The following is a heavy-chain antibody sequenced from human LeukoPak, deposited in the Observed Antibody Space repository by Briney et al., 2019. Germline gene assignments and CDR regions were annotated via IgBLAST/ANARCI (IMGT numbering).Heavy chain of an antibody. CDR1: GGTFSSYA. D-gene: IGHD3-22*01. V-gene: IGHV1-69*13. CDR3: AGSLKFITMIPHY. J-gene: IGHJ4*02. Sequence: SVKVSCKASGGTFSSYAISWVRPAPGQGLEWMGGIIPIFGTANYAQKFQGRVTITADESTSTAYMELSSLRSEDTAVFYCAGSLKFITMIPHYWGQGTLVTVSS. CDR2: IIPIFGTA.